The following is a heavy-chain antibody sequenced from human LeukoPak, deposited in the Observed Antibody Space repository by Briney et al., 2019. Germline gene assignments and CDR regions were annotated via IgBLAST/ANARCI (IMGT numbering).Heavy chain of an antibody. Sequence: PSQTLSLTCTVSGVSISSGGYYWSWIRQHPGKGLEWIGYIYYSGSTYYNPSLKSRVTISVDTSKNQFSLKLSSVPAADTAVYYCAGCSWGMIYYYGMDVWGQGTTVTVSS. D-gene: IGHD2-8*01. CDR1: GVSISSGGYY. J-gene: IGHJ6*02. CDR2: IYYSGST. CDR3: AGCSWGMIYYYGMDV. V-gene: IGHV4-31*03.